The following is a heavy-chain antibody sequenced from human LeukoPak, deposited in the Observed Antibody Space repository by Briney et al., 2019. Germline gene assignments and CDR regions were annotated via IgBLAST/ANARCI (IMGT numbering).Heavy chain of an antibody. Sequence: GGSLRLSCAASGFTFSSYSMNWVRQAPGKGLEWVSSISSSSSYIYYADSVKGRFTISRDNAKNSLYLQMNSLRAEDTAVYYCARDGVLYYYGSGSPTQVDYWGQGTLVPVSS. CDR2: ISSSSSYI. D-gene: IGHD3-10*01. J-gene: IGHJ4*02. V-gene: IGHV3-21*01. CDR1: GFTFSSYS. CDR3: ARDGVLYYYGSGSPTQVDY.